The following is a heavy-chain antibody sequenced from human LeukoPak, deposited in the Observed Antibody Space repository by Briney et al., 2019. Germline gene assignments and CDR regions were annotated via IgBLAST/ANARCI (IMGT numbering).Heavy chain of an antibody. D-gene: IGHD6-13*01. CDR2: ISYDGSNK. CDR1: GFTFSSYS. CDR3: AKDMGLEIAAADGDAFDI. V-gene: IGHV3-30*18. Sequence: PGGSLRLSCAASGFTFSSYSMNWVRQAPGKGLEWVAVISYDGSNKYYADSVKGRFTISRDNSKNTLYLQMNSLRAEDTAVYYCAKDMGLEIAAADGDAFDIWGQGTMVTVSS. J-gene: IGHJ3*02.